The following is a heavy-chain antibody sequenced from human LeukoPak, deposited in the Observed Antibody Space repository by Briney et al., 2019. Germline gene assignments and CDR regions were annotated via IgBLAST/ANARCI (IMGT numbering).Heavy chain of an antibody. CDR1: GFTFSIYA. V-gene: IGHV3-23*01. CDR2: ISGSGGST. J-gene: IGHJ4*02. D-gene: IGHD3-22*01. CDR3: AKDGKYYYDSSGYYPFDY. Sequence: GGSLRLSCAASGFTFSIYAMSWVRQAPWKGLEWVSAISGSGGSTYYADSVKGRFTISRDNSKNTLYLQMNSLRAEDTAVYYCAKDGKYYYDSSGYYPFDYWGQGTLVTVSS.